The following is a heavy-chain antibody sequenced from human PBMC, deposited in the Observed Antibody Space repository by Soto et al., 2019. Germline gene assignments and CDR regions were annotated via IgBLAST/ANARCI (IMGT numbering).Heavy chain of an antibody. CDR3: ARDADYGGSRGGMDV. CDR2: IYYSGST. Sequence: QVRLEESGPGLVKPSETLSLICSVSGGSVNNANYFWNWIRHHPENGLEWIGYIYYSGSTRYNPSFKTRATLSIDTSKNQFSLRLNPVTVADTAVYFCARDADYGGSRGGMDVWGRGTTVTVSS. CDR1: GGSVNNANYF. D-gene: IGHD4-17*01. J-gene: IGHJ6*02. V-gene: IGHV4-31*03.